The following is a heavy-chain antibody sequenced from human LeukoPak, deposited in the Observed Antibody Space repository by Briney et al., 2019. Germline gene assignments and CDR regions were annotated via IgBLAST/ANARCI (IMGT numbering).Heavy chain of an antibody. J-gene: IGHJ4*02. CDR3: ARDQSTIFGVASWYFDY. CDR2: MNPNSGNT. V-gene: IGHV1-8*02. CDR1: GYSFASYG. D-gene: IGHD3-3*01. Sequence: ASVKVSCKASGYSFASYGLSWVRQATGQGLEWMGWMNPNSGNTGYAQKFQGRVTMTRDTSISTAYMELSRLRSDDTAVYYCARDQSTIFGVASWYFDYWGQGTLVTVSS.